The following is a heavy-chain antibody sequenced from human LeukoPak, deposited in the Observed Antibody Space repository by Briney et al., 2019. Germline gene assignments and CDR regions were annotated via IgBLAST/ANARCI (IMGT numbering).Heavy chain of an antibody. D-gene: IGHD4-17*01. CDR1: GGSISSYY. V-gene: IGHV4-4*07. CDR3: ARDRSFGDSLNYYMDV. CDR2: IYTSGST. Sequence: PSETLSLTCTVSGGSISSYYWSWIRQPAGKGLEWIGRIYTSGSTNYNPSLKSRVTMSVDTSKNQFSLRLSSVTAADTAVYYCARDRSFGDSLNYYMDVWGKGTTVTVSS. J-gene: IGHJ6*03.